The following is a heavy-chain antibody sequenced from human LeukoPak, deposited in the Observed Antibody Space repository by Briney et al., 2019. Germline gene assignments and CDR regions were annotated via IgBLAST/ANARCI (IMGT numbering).Heavy chain of an antibody. V-gene: IGHV3-21*01. J-gene: IGHJ5*02. D-gene: IGHD4-23*01. CDR2: ISSSSSYI. CDR3: AREFGDYGGNSGWFDP. CDR1: GFTFSSYS. Sequence: GGSLRLSCVASGFTFSSYSMNWVRQAPGKGLEWVSSISSSSSYIYYADSVKGRFTISRDNAKNSLYLQMNSLRAEDTAVYYCAREFGDYGGNSGWFDPWGQGTLVTVSS.